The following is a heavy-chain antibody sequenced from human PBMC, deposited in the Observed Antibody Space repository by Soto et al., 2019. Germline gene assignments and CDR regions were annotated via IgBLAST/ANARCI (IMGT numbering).Heavy chain of an antibody. D-gene: IGHD5-12*01. CDR2: IMPIFRTP. J-gene: IGHJ6*02. CDR3: ARDNDRLQLGGNSYCIMDV. CDR1: GGTFSSYA. V-gene: IGHV1-69*12. Sequence: QVQLVQSGAEVKKPGSSVKVSCKASGGTFSSYAISWVRQAPGQGLEWMGGIMPIFRTPDYAQKFQGRVTVTADESTSTAYMELSSLRSDDTGVYYCARDNDRLQLGGNSYCIMDVWGQGTTVTVSS.